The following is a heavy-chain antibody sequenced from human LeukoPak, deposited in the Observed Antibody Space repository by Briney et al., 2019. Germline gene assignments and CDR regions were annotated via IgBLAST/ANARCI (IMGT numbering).Heavy chain of an antibody. CDR3: ARHGSGSYGYFDY. Sequence: SVKVSCKASGRTFSSYAISWVRQAPGQGLEWMGGIIPIFGTANYAQKFQGRVTITADESTSTAYMELSSLRSEDTAVYYCARHGSGSYGYFDYWGQGTLVTVSS. D-gene: IGHD1-26*01. CDR2: IIPIFGTA. J-gene: IGHJ4*02. V-gene: IGHV1-69*01. CDR1: GRTFSSYA.